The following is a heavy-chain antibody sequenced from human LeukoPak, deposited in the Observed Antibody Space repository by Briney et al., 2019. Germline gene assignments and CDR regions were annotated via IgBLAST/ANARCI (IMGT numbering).Heavy chain of an antibody. CDR2: IYYSGGT. J-gene: IGHJ4*02. CDR3: ARAGVAAAGFGTFDY. Sequence: SETLSLTCTVSGGSISSYYWSWIRQPPGKGLEGIGYIYYSGGTNYNPSLKSRVTISVDTSRNQFSLKLSSVTAADTAVYYCARAGVAAAGFGTFDYWGQGTLVTVSS. V-gene: IGHV4-59*01. D-gene: IGHD6-13*01. CDR1: GGSISSYY.